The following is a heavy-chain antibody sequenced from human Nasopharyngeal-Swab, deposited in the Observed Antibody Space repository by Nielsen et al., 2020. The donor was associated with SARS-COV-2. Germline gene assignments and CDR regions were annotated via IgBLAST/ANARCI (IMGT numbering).Heavy chain of an antibody. J-gene: IGHJ4*02. CDR2: IGDKDHNYAT. CDR1: GFRFDSYA. CDR3: TTDFYFDY. Sequence: GESLKISCAASGFRFDSYAMSWVRQASGKGLEWVGRIGDKDHNYATTYGASVQGRFTISRDDSKNTAFLQMDSLKTEDTALYYCTTDFYFDYWGQGTLVTVSS. V-gene: IGHV3-73*01.